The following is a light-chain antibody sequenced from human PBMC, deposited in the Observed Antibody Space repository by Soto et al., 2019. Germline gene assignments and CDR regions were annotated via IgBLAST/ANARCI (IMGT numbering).Light chain of an antibody. CDR2: TAS. V-gene: IGKV1-5*03. CDR3: QHHKSFPFT. CDR1: QSVNTW. Sequence: DIQMTQSPPTLSASVGDRVTITCRASQSVNTWLAWHQQKPGQAPKVLIYTASSIASGVPSRFSGSGSGTELTLPISSLQADDVATYYCQHHKSFPFTFGGGTKVEIK. J-gene: IGKJ4*01.